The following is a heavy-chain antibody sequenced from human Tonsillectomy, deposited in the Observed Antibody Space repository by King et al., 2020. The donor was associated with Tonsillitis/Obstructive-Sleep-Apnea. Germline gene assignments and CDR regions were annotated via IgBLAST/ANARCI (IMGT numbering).Heavy chain of an antibody. J-gene: IGHJ4*02. V-gene: IGHV1-18*01. CDR2: ISAYNGNT. CDR1: GYTFTSYG. CDR3: ARDWSSPSCYYTISDY. D-gene: IGHD2-2*01. Sequence: VQLVESGAEVKKPGASVKVSCKASGYTFTSYGISWVRQAPGQGLEWMGWISAYNGNTNYAQKLQGRVTMTPDTSTSTAYMELRSLRSDDTAVYYCARDWSSPSCYYTISDYWGQGTLVTVSS.